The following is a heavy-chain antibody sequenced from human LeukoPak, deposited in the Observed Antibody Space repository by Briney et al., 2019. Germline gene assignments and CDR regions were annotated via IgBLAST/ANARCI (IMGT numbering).Heavy chain of an antibody. Sequence: GGSLRLSCAASGFTFSSYWMRWVRRAPGKGLEWVASIKEDGSQKYYVDSVKGRFTISRDNAKNSLYVQMNSLRAEDTAVYYCARVSSAGRGADYWGQGTLVIVSS. CDR2: IKEDGSQK. V-gene: IGHV3-7*04. CDR3: ARVSSAGRGADY. D-gene: IGHD6-13*01. J-gene: IGHJ4*02. CDR1: GFTFSSYW.